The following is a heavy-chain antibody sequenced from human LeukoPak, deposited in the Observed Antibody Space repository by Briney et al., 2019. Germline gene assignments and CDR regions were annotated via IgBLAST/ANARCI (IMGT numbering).Heavy chain of an antibody. Sequence: GASVKVSCKASGYTFTGYYMHWVRQAPGQGLEWMGWINPNSGGTNYAQKFQGRVTMTRDTSISIAYMELSRLRSDDTAVYYCAREDRYSSGWYADWGQGTLVTVSS. CDR3: AREDRYSSGWYAD. D-gene: IGHD6-19*01. J-gene: IGHJ4*02. CDR1: GYTFTGYY. CDR2: INPNSGGT. V-gene: IGHV1-2*02.